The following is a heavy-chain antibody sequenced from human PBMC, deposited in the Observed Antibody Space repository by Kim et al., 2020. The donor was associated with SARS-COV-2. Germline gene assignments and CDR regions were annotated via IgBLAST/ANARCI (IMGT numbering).Heavy chain of an antibody. D-gene: IGHD3-16*01. CDR2: IRTSGSYT. J-gene: IGHJ4*02. V-gene: IGHV3-21*01. Sequence: GGSLRLSCAASGFSFSTYNMNWVRQAPGKGLEWVSCIRTSGSYTYYADSVKGRFTISRDNAKNSLYLQMDSLRAEDTAVYYCAKVAGEDYWGQGAPVTVSS. CDR3: AKVAGEDY. CDR1: GFSFSTYN.